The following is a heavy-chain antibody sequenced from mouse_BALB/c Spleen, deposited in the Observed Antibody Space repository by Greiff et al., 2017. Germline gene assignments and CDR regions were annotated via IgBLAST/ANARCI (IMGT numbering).Heavy chain of an antibody. Sequence: EVQVVESGGGLVKPGGSLKLSCAASGFTFSSYAMSWVRQTPEKRLEWVASISSGGSTYYPDSVKGRFTISRDNARNILYLQMSSLRSEDTAMYYCARRDYGNSPYAMDYWGQGTSVTVSS. CDR2: ISSGGST. V-gene: IGHV5-6-5*01. J-gene: IGHJ4*01. CDR1: GFTFSSYA. CDR3: ARRDYGNSPYAMDY. D-gene: IGHD2-1*01.